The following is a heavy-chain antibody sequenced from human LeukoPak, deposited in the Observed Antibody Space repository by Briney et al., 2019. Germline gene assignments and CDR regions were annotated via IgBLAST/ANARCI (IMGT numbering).Heavy chain of an antibody. CDR2: ISSSGSTI. J-gene: IGHJ4*02. CDR3: ARDPLTQREMATIKDY. V-gene: IGHV3-11*01. CDR1: GFTFSDYY. D-gene: IGHD5-24*01. Sequence: PGGSLRLSCAASGFTFSDYYMSWIRQAPGKGLEWVSYISSSGSTIYYADSVRGRFTISRDNAKNSLYLQMNSLRAEDTAVYYCARDPLTQREMATIKDYWGQGTLVTVSS.